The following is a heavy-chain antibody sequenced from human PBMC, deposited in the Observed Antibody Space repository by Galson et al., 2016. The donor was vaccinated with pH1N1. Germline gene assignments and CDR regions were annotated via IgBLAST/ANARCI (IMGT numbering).Heavy chain of an antibody. CDR2: ICFGRTYK. Sequence: SLRLSCAASGFTFRTYSMNWVRQAPGKGLEWVSAICFGRTYKYYADSVKGRFTISRDNSKNSLPLQMSSLRVEDTAVYYCARVHCPVSESCFDVWGQGTPVTVSS. V-gene: IGHV3-21*01. CDR3: ARVHCPVSESCFDV. J-gene: IGHJ4*01. D-gene: IGHD4-11*01. CDR1: GFTFRTYS.